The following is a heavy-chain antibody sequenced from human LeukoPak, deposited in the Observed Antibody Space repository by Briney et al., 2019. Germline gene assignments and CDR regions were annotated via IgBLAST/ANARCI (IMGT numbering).Heavy chain of an antibody. CDR3: ARGRGYYDTSGYFH. CDR1: GGSISSYY. J-gene: IGHJ4*02. CDR2: IYYSGST. V-gene: IGHV4-59*01. Sequence: PSETLSLTCTVSGGSISSYYWSWIRQPPGKGLEWIGCIYYSGSTNYNPSLKSRVTISVDTSKNQFSLKLSSVTAADTAVYYCARGRGYYDTSGYFHWGQGTLVTVSS. D-gene: IGHD3-22*01.